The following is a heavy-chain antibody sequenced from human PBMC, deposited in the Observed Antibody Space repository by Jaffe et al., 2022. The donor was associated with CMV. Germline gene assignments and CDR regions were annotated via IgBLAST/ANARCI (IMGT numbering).Heavy chain of an antibody. J-gene: IGHJ6*02. CDR2: INPNSGGT. D-gene: IGHD6-19*01. V-gene: IGHV1-2*02. CDR1: GYTFTGYY. Sequence: QVQLVQSGAEVKKPGASVKVSCKASGYTFTGYYMHWVRQAPGQGLEWMGWINPNSGGTNYAQKFQGRVTMTRDTSISTAYMELSRLRSDDTAVYYCAKSVPIAVAGYYYYYGMDVWGQGTTVTVSS. CDR3: AKSVPIAVAGYYYYYGMDV.